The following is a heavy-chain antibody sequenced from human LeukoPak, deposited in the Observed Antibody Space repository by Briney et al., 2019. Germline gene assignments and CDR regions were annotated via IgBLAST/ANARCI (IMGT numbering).Heavy chain of an antibody. D-gene: IGHD3-22*01. Sequence: PGGSLRLSCAASGFTFSSYWMSWVRQAPGKGLEWVANIKQDGSEKYYVDSVKGRFTISRGNAKNSLYLQMNSLRAEDTAVYYCARVPRYYYDSSGYYSDYWGQGTLVTVSS. V-gene: IGHV3-7*01. CDR1: GFTFSSYW. CDR2: IKQDGSEK. J-gene: IGHJ4*02. CDR3: ARVPRYYYDSSGYYSDY.